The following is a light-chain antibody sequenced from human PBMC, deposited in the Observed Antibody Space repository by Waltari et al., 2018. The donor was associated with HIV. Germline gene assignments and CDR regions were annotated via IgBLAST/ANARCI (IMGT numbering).Light chain of an antibody. CDR2: NDN. CDR3: ATWDNSLHGYV. J-gene: IGLJ1*01. CDR1: RSNVGSGV. V-gene: IGLV1-44*01. Sequence: QSVLPQLPSASGTPGQRVTISCSGSRSNVGSGVVSWSQQLLGTAPKLLIYNDNDRPSGVPDRFSGSKSGTSASLVISGLQSVDDGDYYCATWDNSLHGYVFGSGTKVTVL.